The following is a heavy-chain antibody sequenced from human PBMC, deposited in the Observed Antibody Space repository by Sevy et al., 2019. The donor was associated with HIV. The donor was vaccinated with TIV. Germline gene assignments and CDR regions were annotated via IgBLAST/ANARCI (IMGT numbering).Heavy chain of an antibody. CDR3: ATHAGIAAAGRVFDY. Sequence: GGSLRLSCVASGFTFSDHYMEWVRQAPGKGLEWVGRTRNKADGYTKEYAASVKGRITTSRDEFKNSLYVQMNSLNAAETAVYYCATHAGIAAAGRVFDYWGQGTLVTVSS. CDR2: TRNKADGYTK. J-gene: IGHJ4*02. V-gene: IGHV3-72*01. D-gene: IGHD6-13*01. CDR1: GFTFSDHY.